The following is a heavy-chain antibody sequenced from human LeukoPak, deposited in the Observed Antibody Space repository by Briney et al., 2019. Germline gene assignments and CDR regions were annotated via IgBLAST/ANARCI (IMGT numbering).Heavy chain of an antibody. CDR1: GGSISSYY. Sequence: SETLSLTCTVSGGSISSYYWSWIRQPAGKGLEWIGRIYTSGSTNYNPSLKSRVTISVDKSKNQFSLKLSSVTAADTAVYYCASCSALSTSAAEYFQHWGQGTVASVSS. CDR2: IYTSGST. D-gene: IGHD2-15*01. CDR3: ASCSALSTSAAEYFQH. J-gene: IGHJ1*01. V-gene: IGHV4-4*07.